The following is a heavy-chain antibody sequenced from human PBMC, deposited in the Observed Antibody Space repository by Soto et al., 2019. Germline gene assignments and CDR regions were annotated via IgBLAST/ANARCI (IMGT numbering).Heavy chain of an antibody. Sequence: SVKVSCKASGDTFSTYGITWVRQAPGQGLEWVGGIIPLLNTRNSAQKLQGRVTISVDESANIAYMELISLISDDTAVYFWARNRGYSDQDSYFQNLDLWGQGTMVTVSS. V-gene: IGHV1-69*13. CDR1: GDTFSTYG. CDR2: IIPLLNTR. D-gene: IGHD3-22*01. J-gene: IGHJ5*02. CDR3: ARNRGYSDQDSYFQNLDL.